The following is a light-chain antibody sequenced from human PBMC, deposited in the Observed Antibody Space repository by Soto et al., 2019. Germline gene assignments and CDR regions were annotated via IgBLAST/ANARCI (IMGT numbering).Light chain of an antibody. J-gene: IGKJ2*01. CDR2: DAS. CDR1: QSINTW. V-gene: IGKV1-5*01. Sequence: DIRLTQSPSTVSASVGDRVTITCRASQSINTWLAWYQQKPGKAPRVLIYDASSLQSGVPSRFSGSGSGTAFTLTISSLEPDHYATYYCQQYDGHFGQGTKLEIK. CDR3: QQYDGH.